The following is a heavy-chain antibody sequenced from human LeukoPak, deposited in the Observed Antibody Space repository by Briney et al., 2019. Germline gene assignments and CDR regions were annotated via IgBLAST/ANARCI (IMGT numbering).Heavy chain of an antibody. D-gene: IGHD4-23*01. V-gene: IGHV1-69*01. Sequence: ASVKVSCKASGGTFSSYAISWVRQAPGQGLEWMGGIIPIFGTANYAQKFQGRATITADESTSTAYMELSSLRSEDTAVYYCARGTYGGLTSGPSNYWGQGTLVTVSS. J-gene: IGHJ4*02. CDR2: IIPIFGTA. CDR3: ARGTYGGLTSGPSNY. CDR1: GGTFSSYA.